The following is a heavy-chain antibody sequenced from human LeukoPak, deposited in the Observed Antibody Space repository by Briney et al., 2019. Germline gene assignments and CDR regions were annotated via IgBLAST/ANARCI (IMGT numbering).Heavy chain of an antibody. CDR1: GGSISSGDYY. D-gene: IGHD6-13*01. V-gene: IGHV4-30-4*01. Sequence: SQALSLTCTVSGGSISSGDYYWSWIRQPPGKGLEWIGYIYYSGSTYYNPSLKSRVTTSIDTSKNQFSLKMSSVTAADTAVYYCVREVKGYGSSWYQNWFDPWGQGTLVTVSS. CDR2: IYYSGST. CDR3: VREVKGYGSSWYQNWFDP. J-gene: IGHJ5*02.